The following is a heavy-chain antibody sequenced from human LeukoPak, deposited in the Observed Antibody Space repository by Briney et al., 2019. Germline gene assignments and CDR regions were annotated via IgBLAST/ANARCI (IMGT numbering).Heavy chain of an antibody. Sequence: GGSLRLSCAASGFTISGSVMSWVRQAPGKGLEWVANIKKDGEEKVYVDSVKGRFTISRDNAMNSLYLQMNTLRAEDTAVYYCARDPYYDGPSFGAFDTWGQGTIVTVSS. CDR2: IKKDGEEK. V-gene: IGHV3-7*01. D-gene: IGHD3-22*01. CDR1: GFTISGSV. J-gene: IGHJ3*02. CDR3: ARDPYYDGPSFGAFDT.